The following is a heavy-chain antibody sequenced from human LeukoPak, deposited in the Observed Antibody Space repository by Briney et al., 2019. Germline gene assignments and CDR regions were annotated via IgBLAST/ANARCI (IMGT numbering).Heavy chain of an antibody. Sequence: SETLSLTCTVSGGSISSSSYYWSWIRQHPGKGLEWIGYIYYSGSTYYNPSLKSRVTISVDTSKNQFSLKLSSVTAADTAVYYCARARTAMVNWGQGTLVTVSS. D-gene: IGHD5-18*01. CDR3: ARARTAMVN. CDR2: IYYSGST. V-gene: IGHV4-31*03. J-gene: IGHJ4*02. CDR1: GGSISSSSYY.